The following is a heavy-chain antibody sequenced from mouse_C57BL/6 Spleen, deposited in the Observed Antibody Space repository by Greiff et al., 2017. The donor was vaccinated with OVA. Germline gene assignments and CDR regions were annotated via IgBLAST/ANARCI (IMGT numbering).Heavy chain of an antibody. Sequence: VQRVESGAELVKPGASVKISCKASGYAFSSYWMNWVKQRPGKGLEWIGQIYPGDGDTNYNGKFKGKATLTADKSSSTASLQLSRLTDEDAAVYCCGGGNYAMDYWGQGTSVTVSS. D-gene: IGHD1-1*02. CDR3: GGGNYAMDY. V-gene: IGHV1-80*01. J-gene: IGHJ4*01. CDR1: GYAFSSYW. CDR2: IYPGDGDT.